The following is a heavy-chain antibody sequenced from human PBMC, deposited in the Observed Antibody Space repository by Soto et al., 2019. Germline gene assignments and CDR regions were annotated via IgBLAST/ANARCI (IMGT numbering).Heavy chain of an antibody. J-gene: IGHJ3*02. D-gene: IGHD1-26*01. V-gene: IGHV3-53*01. CDR1: GFPVSKNY. Sequence: SLRLSCAASGFPVSKNYMSWVRQAPGKGMEGGSDLYSGTNTYYYADSEKGRFTISRDNSKNTVFLQMSSLRAEDTAVYYCARDLRQGWDLKSSVGFDICAQGTMVTVSS. CDR2: LYSGTNT. CDR3: ARDLRQGWDLKSSVGFDI.